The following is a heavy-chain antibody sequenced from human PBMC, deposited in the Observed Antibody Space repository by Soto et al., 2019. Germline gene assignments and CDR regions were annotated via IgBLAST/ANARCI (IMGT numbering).Heavy chain of an antibody. Sequence: SETLSLTCTVSGGSISSGDYSWSWIRQHAGKGLEWIGYIYYNGATDYNPSLKSRVTMSLDTSKNQFSLKVNSVTAADTAVYYCARVDILIYNRAFDIWGQGTLVTVSS. D-gene: IGHD3-9*01. J-gene: IGHJ3*02. CDR2: IYYNGAT. CDR3: ARVDILIYNRAFDI. CDR1: GGSISSGDYS. V-gene: IGHV4-31*03.